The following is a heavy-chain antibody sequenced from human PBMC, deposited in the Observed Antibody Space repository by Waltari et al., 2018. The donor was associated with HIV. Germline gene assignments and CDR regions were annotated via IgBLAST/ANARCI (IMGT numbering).Heavy chain of an antibody. J-gene: IGHJ4*02. D-gene: IGHD3-16*01. V-gene: IGHV3-74*01. CDR1: GFTLGSYW. CDR3: ASLYNYVWGSPPPFDY. CDR2: INSDGSST. Sequence: EVQLVESGGGLVQPGGSLRLSCAASGFTLGSYWRHWVRQAPGKGLVWVSRINSDGSSTNYADSVKGRFTISRDNAKNTVYLQMNSLRAEDTALYYCASLYNYVWGSPPPFDYWGQGTLVTVSS.